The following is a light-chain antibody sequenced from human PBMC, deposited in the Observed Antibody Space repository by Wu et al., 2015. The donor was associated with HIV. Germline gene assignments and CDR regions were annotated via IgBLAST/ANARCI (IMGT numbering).Light chain of an antibody. CDR2: ATS. CDR1: QSISSMY. Sequence: EIVMTQSPATLSVSPGERAALSCRASQSISSMYLAWYQQKPGQAPRLLIYATSNRATGIPDRISGSGSGTLFTLTISRLEPEDSAVYFCQQYVSSPTFGQGTRLEIK. V-gene: IGKV3-20*01. J-gene: IGKJ5*01. CDR3: QQYVSSPT.